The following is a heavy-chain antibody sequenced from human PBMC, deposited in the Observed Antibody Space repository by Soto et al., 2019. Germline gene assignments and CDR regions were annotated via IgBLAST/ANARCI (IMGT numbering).Heavy chain of an antibody. V-gene: IGHV3-66*01. D-gene: IGHD3-22*01. CDR1: GFTVSSNY. CDR3: ARTPSPTYYYDSSTPYGMEV. Sequence: GGSLRLSCAASGFTVSSNYMSWVRQAPGKGLEWVSVIYSGGSTYYADSVKGRFTISRDNSKNTLYLQMNSLRAEDTAVYYCARTPSPTYYYDSSTPYGMEVWGQGTTVTVSS. J-gene: IGHJ6*02. CDR2: IYSGGST.